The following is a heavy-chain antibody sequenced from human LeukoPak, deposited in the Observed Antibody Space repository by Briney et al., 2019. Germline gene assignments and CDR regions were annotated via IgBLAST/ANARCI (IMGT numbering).Heavy chain of an antibody. CDR3: AEDYSSGWYGN. CDR2: IYYSGST. V-gene: IGHV4-39*01. D-gene: IGHD6-19*01. Sequence: SETLSLTCTVSSGSISSSSYYWGWIRQPPGKGLEWIGSIYYSGSTYYNPSLKSRVTISVDTSKNQFSLKLSSVTAADTAVYYCAEDYSSGWYGNWGQGTLVTVSS. CDR1: SGSISSSSYY. J-gene: IGHJ4*02.